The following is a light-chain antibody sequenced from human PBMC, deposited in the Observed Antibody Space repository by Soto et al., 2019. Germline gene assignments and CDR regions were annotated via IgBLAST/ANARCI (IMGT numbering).Light chain of an antibody. J-gene: IGLJ3*02. Sequence: QSALTQPASVSGSPGQSITISCTGSRSDVGGYNYVSWYQQHPGKAPKLMIYEVSNRPSGVSDRFSGSKSGNTASLTISGLQAEDESDYYCCSYASSGPVFGGGTKLTVL. V-gene: IGLV2-14*01. CDR2: EVS. CDR1: RSDVGGYNY. CDR3: CSYASSGPV.